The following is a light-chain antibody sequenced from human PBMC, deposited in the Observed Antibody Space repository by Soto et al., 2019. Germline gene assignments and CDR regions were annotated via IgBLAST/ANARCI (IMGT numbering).Light chain of an antibody. CDR1: QSVSSSS. Sequence: EIVLTQSPATLSLSPGERATLSCGASQSVSSSSLAWYQQKPGLAPRLLIYDASSRATGIPDRFSGSGSGTDFTLTISRLAPEDFAVYYCQQYGSSPYTFGQGTKLEIK. V-gene: IGKV3D-20*01. CDR3: QQYGSSPYT. J-gene: IGKJ2*01. CDR2: DAS.